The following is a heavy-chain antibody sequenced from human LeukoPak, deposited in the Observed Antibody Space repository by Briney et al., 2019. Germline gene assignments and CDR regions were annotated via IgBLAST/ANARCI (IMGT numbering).Heavy chain of an antibody. J-gene: IGHJ4*02. D-gene: IGHD3-9*01. CDR3: TREKRYFDWFQADY. Sequence: PGGSLRLSCTASGFTFSDYAMSWFRQAPGKGLEWVGFIRNKAYGGTAEYAASVKVRFTISRDDSKTIAYLQMNSLKTEDTAVYYCTREKRYFDWFQADYWGQGTLVTVSS. V-gene: IGHV3-49*03. CDR1: GFTFSDYA. CDR2: IRNKAYGGTA.